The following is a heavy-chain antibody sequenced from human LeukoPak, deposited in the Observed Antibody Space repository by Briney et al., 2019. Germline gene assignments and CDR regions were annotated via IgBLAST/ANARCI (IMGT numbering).Heavy chain of an antibody. Sequence: GGSLRLSCAGTGFTFNTYSMNWVRQAPGKGLEWISYISSSGSTVNYADSVKGRFTISRDNSKNTLYLQMNSLRAEDTAVYYCAKGAFYYDSSGYTYWGQGTLVTVSS. V-gene: IGHV3-48*01. CDR2: ISSSGSTV. CDR3: AKGAFYYDSSGYTY. D-gene: IGHD3-22*01. CDR1: GFTFNTYS. J-gene: IGHJ4*02.